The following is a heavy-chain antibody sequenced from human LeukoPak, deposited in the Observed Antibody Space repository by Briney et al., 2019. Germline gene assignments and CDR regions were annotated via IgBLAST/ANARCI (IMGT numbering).Heavy chain of an antibody. V-gene: IGHV4-34*01. CDR3: ARVGTYGSGSYLSWLDY. Sequence: SETLSLTCAVYGGSFSGYYWSWIRQPPGKGLEWIGEINHSGSTNYNPSLKSRVTISVDTSKNQFSLKLSFVTAADTAVYYCARVGTYGSGSYLSWLDYWGQGTLVTVSS. CDR1: GGSFSGYY. D-gene: IGHD3-10*01. J-gene: IGHJ4*02. CDR2: INHSGST.